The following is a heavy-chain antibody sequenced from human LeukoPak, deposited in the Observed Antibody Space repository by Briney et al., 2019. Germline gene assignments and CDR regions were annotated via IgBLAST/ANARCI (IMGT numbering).Heavy chain of an antibody. D-gene: IGHD6-19*01. CDR1: GFAFTSYV. CDR3: GTPFIGVALDASDC. V-gene: IGHV3-23*01. J-gene: IGHJ4*02. CDR2: ISSGGDSA. Sequence: GGSLRLSCADSGFAFTSYVMGWVRQAPGKGLEWVSSISSGGDSAHYADSVKGRFTISRDNSKNTLYLQMDSLRVEDTALYYCGTPFIGVALDASDCWGQGTLVTVSS.